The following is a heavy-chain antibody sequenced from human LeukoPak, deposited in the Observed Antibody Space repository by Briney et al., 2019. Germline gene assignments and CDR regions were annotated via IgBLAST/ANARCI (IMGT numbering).Heavy chain of an antibody. J-gene: IGHJ6*03. CDR2: IYPGDSDT. V-gene: IGHV5-51*01. CDR1: GYSFTSYW. Sequence: GESLKISCKGSGYSFTSYWIGWVRQMPGKGLEWMGIIYPGDSDTRYSPSFQGQVTISADKSISTAYLQWSSLKASDTAMYYCARQIDCSSTSCYPRTYYMDVWGKGTTATVSS. D-gene: IGHD2-2*01. CDR3: ARQIDCSSTSCYPRTYYMDV.